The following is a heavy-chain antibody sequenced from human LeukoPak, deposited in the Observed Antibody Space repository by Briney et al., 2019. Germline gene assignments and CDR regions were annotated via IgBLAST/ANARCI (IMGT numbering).Heavy chain of an antibody. CDR3: ARDRADSSGWFNYWYFAL. V-gene: IGHV3-53*01. Sequence: GSLGLSCAASGFKGNSNYMNWVRQAPGEGLGWVSAFYSGGSTYYADSVKGRFTISRDNSKNTLYLQMNSLRTEDTAVYYCARDRADSSGWFNYWYFALWGRGTLVTVSS. CDR1: GFKGNSNY. J-gene: IGHJ2*01. CDR2: FYSGGST. D-gene: IGHD6-19*01.